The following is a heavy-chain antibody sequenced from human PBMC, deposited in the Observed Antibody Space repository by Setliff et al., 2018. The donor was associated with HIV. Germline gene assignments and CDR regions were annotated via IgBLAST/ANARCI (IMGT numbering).Heavy chain of an antibody. Sequence: PSETLSLTCTVSGDSIRNDYWTWIRQSPEKGLEWIAYISYTGGTNYNPSLKSRVTLSLDASKNQISLKPSSVTAADTAVYYCARGGYYPPFDHWGQGTLVTVSS. D-gene: IGHD3-10*01. CDR2: ISYTGGT. J-gene: IGHJ4*02. CDR1: GDSIRNDY. CDR3: ARGGYYPPFDH. V-gene: IGHV4-59*08.